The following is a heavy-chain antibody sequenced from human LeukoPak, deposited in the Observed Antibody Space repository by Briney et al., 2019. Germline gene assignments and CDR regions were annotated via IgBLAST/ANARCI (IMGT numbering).Heavy chain of an antibody. J-gene: IGHJ4*02. CDR3: AKDIEFIVGATDY. V-gene: IGHV3-23*01. CDR2: ISGSGGST. CDR1: GFTFSSYA. D-gene: IGHD1-26*01. Sequence: GGSLRLSCAASGFTFSSYAMSWVRQAPGKGLEWVSAISGSGGSTYYADSVKGRFTISRDNSKNTLYLQMNGLRAEDTAVYYCAKDIEFIVGATDYWGQGTLVTVSS.